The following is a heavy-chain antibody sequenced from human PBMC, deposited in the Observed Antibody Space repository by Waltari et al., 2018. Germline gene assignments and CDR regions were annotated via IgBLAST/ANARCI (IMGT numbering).Heavy chain of an antibody. CDR3: ASTRLYSGSQDDY. CDR1: GFTFTSYA. V-gene: IGHV3-23*04. J-gene: IGHJ4*02. CDR2: ISGSDGST. Sequence: EVQLVESGGGLVQPGGSLRLSCAASGFTFTSYAMSWVGQAPGKGLEWVSAISGSDGSTYYADSVKGRFTISRDNSKNTLYLQMSSLRAEDTAVYYCASTRLYSGSQDDYWGQGTLVTVSS. D-gene: IGHD1-26*01.